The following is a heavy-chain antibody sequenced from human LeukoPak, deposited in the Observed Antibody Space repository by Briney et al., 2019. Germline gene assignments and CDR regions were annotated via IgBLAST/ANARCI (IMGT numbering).Heavy chain of an antibody. CDR1: GFTFSSYW. Sequence: GGSLRLSCAASGFTFSSYWMSWVRQAPGKGLEWVANIKQDGSEKYYVDSVKGRFTISRDNAKNSLYLQMNSLRAEDTAVYYCAKTSSSGYEYYYYGMDVWGQGTTVTVSS. CDR3: AKTSSSGYEYYYYGMDV. V-gene: IGHV3-7*01. CDR2: IKQDGSEK. D-gene: IGHD5-12*01. J-gene: IGHJ6*02.